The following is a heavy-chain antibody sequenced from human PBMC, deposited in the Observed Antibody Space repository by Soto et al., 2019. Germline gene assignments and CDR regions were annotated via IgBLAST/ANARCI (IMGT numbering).Heavy chain of an antibody. CDR1: GGTFSSYA. J-gene: IGHJ6*02. CDR3: AKNGQPPYYYYGLDV. Sequence: SVKVSCKASGGTFSSYAISWVRQAPGQGLEWMGWIIPYFGTANYAQKFQDRVTMTADTSTGTAYMELSSLRSEDTAVYYCAKNGQPPYYYYGLDVWGQGTKVTV. CDR2: IIPYFGTA. V-gene: IGHV1-69*06. D-gene: IGHD2-8*01.